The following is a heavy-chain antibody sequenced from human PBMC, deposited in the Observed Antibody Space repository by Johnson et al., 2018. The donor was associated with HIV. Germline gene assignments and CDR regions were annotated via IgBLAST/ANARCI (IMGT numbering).Heavy chain of an antibody. V-gene: IGHV3-20*04. CDR1: GFTFNDYA. J-gene: IGHJ3*01. Sequence: VQLVESGGGLIQPGGSLRLSCAASGFTFNDYAMSWVRLAPGKGLEWVSGINWNGGNTGYADSVKGRFTISRDNSKNTLYLQMNSLRAEDTAVYYCARDNIVATADDAFDVWGQGTMVTVSS. D-gene: IGHD5-12*01. CDR3: ARDNIVATADDAFDV. CDR2: INWNGGNT.